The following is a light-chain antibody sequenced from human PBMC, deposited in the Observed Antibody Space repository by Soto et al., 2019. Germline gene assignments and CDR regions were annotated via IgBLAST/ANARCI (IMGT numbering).Light chain of an antibody. Sequence: QSVLTQPASVSGSPGQSITISCTGTSSDVGGYNYVSWYQQHPGKAPKFMIYDVSNRPSGVSNRFSGSKSGNTASLTISGLQAEDEADYYCCSYTTSNTRQIVFGTGPTVTVL. CDR1: SSDVGGYNY. J-gene: IGLJ1*01. CDR3: CSYTTSNTRQIV. V-gene: IGLV2-14*01. CDR2: DVS.